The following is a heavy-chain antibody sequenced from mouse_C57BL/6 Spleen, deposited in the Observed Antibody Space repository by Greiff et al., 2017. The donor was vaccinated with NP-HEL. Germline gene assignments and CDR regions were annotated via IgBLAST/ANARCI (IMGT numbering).Heavy chain of an antibody. CDR1: GFTFSSYG. CDR2: ISSGGSYT. V-gene: IGHV5-6*01. CDR3: ARHGNYGG. Sequence: EVKLVESGGDLVKPGGSLKLSCAASGFTFSSYGMSWVRQTPDKRLEWVATISSGGSYTYYPDSVKGRFTISRDNAKNNLYLQMSSLKSEDTAMYYCARHGNYGGWGTGTTVTVSS. D-gene: IGHD1-1*02. J-gene: IGHJ1*03.